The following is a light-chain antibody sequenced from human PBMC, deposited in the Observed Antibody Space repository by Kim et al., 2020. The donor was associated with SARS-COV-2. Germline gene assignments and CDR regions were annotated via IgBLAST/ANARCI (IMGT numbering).Light chain of an antibody. CDR3: QQYNNWPPGRT. J-gene: IGKJ1*01. V-gene: IGKV3-15*01. CDR1: QSVSSN. Sequence: EIVMTQSPATLSVSPGERATLSCRASQSVSSNLAWYQQIPGQAPRLLIYGASTRATGIPARFSGSGSGTEFTLTISSLQSEDFAVYYCQQYNNWPPGRTFGQGTKVDIK. CDR2: GAS.